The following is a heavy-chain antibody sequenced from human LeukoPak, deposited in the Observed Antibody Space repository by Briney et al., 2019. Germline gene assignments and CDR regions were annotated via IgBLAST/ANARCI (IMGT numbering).Heavy chain of an antibody. D-gene: IGHD3-22*01. V-gene: IGHV4-59*01. CDR3: ARAGYYYDSSGSLRRNWFDP. CDR1: GGSISSYY. CDR2: IYYSGST. Sequence: SETLSLTCTVSGGSISSYYWSWIRQPPGKGLEWIGYIYYSGSTNYNPSLKSRVTISVDTSKNHFSLKLSSVTAADTAVYYCARAGYYYDSSGSLRRNWFDPWGQGTLVTVSS. J-gene: IGHJ5*02.